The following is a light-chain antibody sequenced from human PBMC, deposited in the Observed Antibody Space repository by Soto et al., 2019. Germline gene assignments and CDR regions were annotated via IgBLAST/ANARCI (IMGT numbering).Light chain of an antibody. J-gene: IGKJ4*01. Sequence: MSQSPATLSVSPGERVTLSCRASQNIHNHMSWFLQKPGQTPRLLIYDAIIRAADVPARFSGSWSGTELTITINSLQSEDFEVYYCQQYEAWPLTFAGGTKVDIK. CDR3: QQYEAWPLT. V-gene: IGKV3-15*01. CDR2: DAI. CDR1: QNIHNH.